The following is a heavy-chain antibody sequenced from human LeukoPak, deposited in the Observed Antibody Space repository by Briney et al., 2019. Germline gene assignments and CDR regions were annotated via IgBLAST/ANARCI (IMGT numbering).Heavy chain of an antibody. CDR1: GYTFTGYY. V-gene: IGHV1-2*02. CDR3: GSWDYGSGSYSPYY. D-gene: IGHD3-10*01. Sequence: ASLKVSCKASGYTFTGYYIHWVRQAPGEGLEWLGWINPNNGGTKFAQKFQGRVPMTRDQSISTAYMDLSGLGSDDTAVYYCGSWDYGSGSYSPYYWGQGTLVTVSS. J-gene: IGHJ4*02. CDR2: INPNNGGT.